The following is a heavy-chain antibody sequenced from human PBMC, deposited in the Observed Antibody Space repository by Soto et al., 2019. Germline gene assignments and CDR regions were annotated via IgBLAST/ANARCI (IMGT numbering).Heavy chain of an antibody. CDR1: ADTFTSYY. V-gene: IGHV1-46*01. J-gene: IGHJ3*02. D-gene: IGHD1-26*01. CDR3: ARVRVGATNAFDI. CDR2: INPSGGST. Sequence: ASVKVSCKAPADTFTSYYIHWVRQAPGHGLEWMGIINPSGGSTSYAQKFQGRVTMTRDTSTSTVYMELSSLRSEDTAVYYCARVRVGATNAFDIWGQGTMVTVSS.